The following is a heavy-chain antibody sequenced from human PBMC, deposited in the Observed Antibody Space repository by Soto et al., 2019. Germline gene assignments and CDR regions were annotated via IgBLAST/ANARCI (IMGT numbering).Heavy chain of an antibody. CDR2: IIPILGIA. V-gene: IGHV1-69*04. J-gene: IGHJ5*02. D-gene: IGHD5-12*01. CDR3: ARDSTRGYSGYDSGSDWFDP. Sequence: SVKVSCKASGGTFSSYTISWVRQAPGQGLEWMGRIIPILGIANYAQKFQGRVTITADKSTSTAYMELSSLRSEDTAVYYCARDSTRGYSGYDSGSDWFDPWGQGTLVTVSS. CDR1: GGTFSSYT.